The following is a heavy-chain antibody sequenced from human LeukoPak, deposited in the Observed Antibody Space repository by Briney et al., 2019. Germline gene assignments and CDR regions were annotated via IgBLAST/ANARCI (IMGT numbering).Heavy chain of an antibody. D-gene: IGHD6-19*01. CDR1: GYTFTGYY. Sequence: ASVKVSCKASGYTFTGYYMHWVRQAPGQGLEWMGWINPNNGGTKYAQKFQGRVTMTRDTSISTAYMELSRLRSDDTAMYYCARNHYSSGWPVDLDYWGQGTLVTVSS. CDR3: ARNHYSSGWPVDLDY. V-gene: IGHV1-2*02. J-gene: IGHJ4*02. CDR2: INPNNGGT.